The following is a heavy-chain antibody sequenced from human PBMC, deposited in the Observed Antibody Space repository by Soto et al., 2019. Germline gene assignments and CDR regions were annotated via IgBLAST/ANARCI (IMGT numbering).Heavy chain of an antibody. D-gene: IGHD6-19*01. CDR1: GFSFRTYP. Sequence: GGSLRLSCVDSGFSFRTYPMHWVRQAPGKGLEWVALISYDGSSEAYGESVRDRFTVSRDNSKNTLYLQLNSLRPEDTAVYYCATSSGYLNYFDYWGQGTLVTVSS. J-gene: IGHJ4*02. CDR3: ATSSGYLNYFDY. V-gene: IGHV3-30-3*01. CDR2: ISYDGSSE.